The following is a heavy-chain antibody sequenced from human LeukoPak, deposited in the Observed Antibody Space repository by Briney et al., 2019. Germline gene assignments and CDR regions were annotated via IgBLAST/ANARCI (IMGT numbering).Heavy chain of an antibody. D-gene: IGHD3-10*01. CDR3: ARGPHYYGSGSYYNVYYYYYGMDV. V-gene: IGHV4-34*01. J-gene: IGHJ6*02. CDR2: INHSGST. Sequence: SETLSLTCAVYGGSFSGYYWSWIRQPPGKGLEWIGEINHSGSTNYNPSLKSRVTISVDTSKNQFSLKLSSVTAADTAVYYCARGPHYYGSGSYYNVYYYYYGMDVWGQGTTVTVSS. CDR1: GGSFSGYY.